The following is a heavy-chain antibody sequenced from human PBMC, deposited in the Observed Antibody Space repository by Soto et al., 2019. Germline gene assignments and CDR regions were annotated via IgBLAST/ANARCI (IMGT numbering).Heavy chain of an antibody. D-gene: IGHD2-2*01. CDR3: ARVRQVCSSSSCYLDP. CDR1: RDSISSNNW. J-gene: IGHJ5*02. V-gene: IGHV4-4*02. CDR2: ILHSGST. Sequence: SVTLSLTCGVCRDSISSNNWWNWVRQPPGKGLEWIGEILHSGSTNYNPSLRSRVIISLDKSKNQFSLKLNSVTAADTAVYSCARVRQVCSSSSCYLDPWDQRPLVTV.